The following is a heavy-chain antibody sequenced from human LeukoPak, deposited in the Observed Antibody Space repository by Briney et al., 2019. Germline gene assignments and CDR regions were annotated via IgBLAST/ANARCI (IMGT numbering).Heavy chain of an antibody. Sequence: SETLSLTCSVSGVSIRNYYFSWVRQPPRKGLEWIGYIYYSGSTDYNSSLKSRVTISIDTSKNQFSLNLSSMTAADTALYFCARDAPTAYCSGGTCYFDYWGQGTLVTVSS. CDR3: ARDAPTAYCSGGTCYFDY. V-gene: IGHV4-59*12. CDR1: GVSIRNYY. D-gene: IGHD2-15*01. J-gene: IGHJ4*02. CDR2: IYYSGST.